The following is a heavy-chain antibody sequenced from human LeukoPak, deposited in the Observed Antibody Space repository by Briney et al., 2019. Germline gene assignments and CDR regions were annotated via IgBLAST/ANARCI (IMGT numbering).Heavy chain of an antibody. D-gene: IGHD3-22*01. CDR3: ARARLDSSGRFDY. J-gene: IGHJ4*02. V-gene: IGHV4-61*08. Sequence: SETLSLTCTVSGGSISSDDYYWSWIRQLPGKGLEWIGYFYYGGSTDYNPSLKSRVTISKDTSKTQFSLRLSSVTAADTAVYYCARARLDSSGRFDYWGQGTLVTVSS. CDR2: FYYGGST. CDR1: GGSISSDDYY.